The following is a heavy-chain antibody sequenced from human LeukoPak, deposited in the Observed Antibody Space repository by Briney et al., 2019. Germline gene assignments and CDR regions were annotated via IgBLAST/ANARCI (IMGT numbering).Heavy chain of an antibody. Sequence: SETLSLTCTVSGRSIRSVYWNWIRQSAGKALEWIGRIYATDLTNYNPSLKSRVTLSVDMSKNELSLTLKSVTAADTAVYYCARGFGSGTSPIDLWGQGALVTVSS. CDR3: ARGFGSGTSPIDL. V-gene: IGHV4-4*07. D-gene: IGHD3-10*01. CDR2: IYATDLT. CDR1: GRSIRSVY. J-gene: IGHJ5*02.